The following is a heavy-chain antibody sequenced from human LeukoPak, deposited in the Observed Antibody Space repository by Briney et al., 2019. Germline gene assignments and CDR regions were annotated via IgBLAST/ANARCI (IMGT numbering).Heavy chain of an antibody. CDR1: GGTFSSYA. J-gene: IGHJ6*03. CDR3: ARGGAHYDFWSGYWYMDV. D-gene: IGHD3-3*01. Sequence: SVKVSCKASGGTFSSYAISWVRQAPGQGLEWMGGIIPIFGTANYAQKFQGRVTITADESTSTAYMELSSLRSEDTAVYYCARGGAHYDFWSGYWYMDVWGKGTTVTVSS. CDR2: IIPIFGTA. V-gene: IGHV1-69*13.